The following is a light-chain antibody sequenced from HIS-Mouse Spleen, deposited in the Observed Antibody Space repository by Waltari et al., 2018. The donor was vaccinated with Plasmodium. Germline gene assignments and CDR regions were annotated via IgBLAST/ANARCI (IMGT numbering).Light chain of an antibody. V-gene: IGKV1-5*03. J-gene: IGKJ1*01. CDR1: QSISSW. Sequence: DIQMTQSPSTLSASVGDRVTITCRASQSISSWLAWYQQKPGKAPKLLIYKASSLESGVPSRFSGSGSGTEFTLSLISLQPDDFATYYCQQYNSYSRTFGQGTKVEIK. CDR2: KAS. CDR3: QQYNSYSRT.